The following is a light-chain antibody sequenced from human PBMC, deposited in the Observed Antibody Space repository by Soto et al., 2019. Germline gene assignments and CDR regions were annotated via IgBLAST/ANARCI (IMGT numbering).Light chain of an antibody. J-gene: IGKJ5*01. Sequence: EIVLTQSPAILSLSPGERATLSCRASQSVSSSLAWYQHKPGQAPRLLIYDTSNRATDIPPRFSGSGSGTDFTLTISSLEPEDFAVYYWQQRTNWRITFGQGTRLDIK. V-gene: IGKV3-11*01. CDR3: QQRTNWRIT. CDR2: DTS. CDR1: QSVSSS.